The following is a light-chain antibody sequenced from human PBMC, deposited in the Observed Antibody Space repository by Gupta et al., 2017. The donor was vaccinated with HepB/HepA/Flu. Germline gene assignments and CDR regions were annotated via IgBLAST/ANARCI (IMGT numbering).Light chain of an antibody. Sequence: DIVMTQSPDSLAVSLGERATINCKSSQSVLYSSNNKNQLAWYQEKPGPPPKLLIYWASTRESGVPDRFSGSGSGTDFTLTISNLQAEDVAVYYCQQYYSTPLTFGGGTKVEIK. V-gene: IGKV4-1*01. CDR2: WAS. CDR1: QSVLYSSNNKNQ. CDR3: QQYYSTPLT. J-gene: IGKJ4*01.